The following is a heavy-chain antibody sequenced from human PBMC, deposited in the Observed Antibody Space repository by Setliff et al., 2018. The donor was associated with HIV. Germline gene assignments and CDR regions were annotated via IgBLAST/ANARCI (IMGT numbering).Heavy chain of an antibody. CDR1: GGSITRYY. J-gene: IGHJ6*03. Sequence: LSLTCTVSGGSITRYYWSWIRQPPGKGLEWIGYIFNSVTTNYSPSLKSRLTISLDTSKSQFSLNLSSVTAADTAVYYCAREVKLTPYRHYYYYMDVWGKGTTVTVSS. CDR2: IFNSVTT. CDR3: AREVKLTPYRHYYYYMDV. V-gene: IGHV4-59*12. D-gene: IGHD3-16*01.